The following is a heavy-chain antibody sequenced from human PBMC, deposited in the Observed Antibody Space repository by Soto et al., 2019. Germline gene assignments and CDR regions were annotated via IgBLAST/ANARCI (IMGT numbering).Heavy chain of an antibody. D-gene: IGHD2-15*01. Sequence: EVQLVESGGGLVQPGGSLRLSCAASGFTFSSYWMHWVRQAPGKGLVWVSRINSDGSSTSYADSVKGRFTISRDNAKNTLDLQMNSLRAEDTAVYYCVRTSLVVAAATREDYWGQGTMATVSS. V-gene: IGHV3-74*01. J-gene: IGHJ4*02. CDR3: VRTSLVVAAATREDY. CDR1: GFTFSSYW. CDR2: INSDGSST.